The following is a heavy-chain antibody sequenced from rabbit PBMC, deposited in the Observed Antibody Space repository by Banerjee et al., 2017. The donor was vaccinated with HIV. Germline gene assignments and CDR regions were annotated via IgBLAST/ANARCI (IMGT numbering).Heavy chain of an antibody. Sequence: QEQLVESGGGLVKPEGSLKLSCTASGFSFSSKAVMCWVRQTPGKGLEWIACINVITGKAVYATWAKGRFTISKTSSTTVTLQMTRLTAADTATYFCARDTSSSFSSYGMDLWGPGTLVTVS. D-gene: IGHD1-1*01. CDR3: ARDTSSSFSSYGMDL. CDR1: GFSFSSKAV. CDR2: INVITGKA. J-gene: IGHJ6*01. V-gene: IGHV1S45*01.